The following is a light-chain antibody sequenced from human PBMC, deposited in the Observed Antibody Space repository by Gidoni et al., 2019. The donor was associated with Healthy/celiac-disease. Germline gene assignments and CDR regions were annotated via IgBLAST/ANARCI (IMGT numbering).Light chain of an antibody. CDR2: SNN. Sequence: QSVLTQPPSASGTPAQRVTISCSGSSSNIGSNTVNWYQQLPGTAPQLLIYSNNQRPSGVPDRFSGSKSGTSASLAISGLQSEDEADYYCAAWDDSLNGRVFGGGTKLTVL. CDR3: AAWDDSLNGRV. CDR1: SSNIGSNT. V-gene: IGLV1-44*01. J-gene: IGLJ3*02.